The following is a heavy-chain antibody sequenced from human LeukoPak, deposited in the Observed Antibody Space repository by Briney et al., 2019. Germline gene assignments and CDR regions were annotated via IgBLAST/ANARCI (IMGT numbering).Heavy chain of an antibody. CDR2: ISTNTTTI. V-gene: IGHV3-48*01. J-gene: IGHJ6*04. Sequence: GGSLRLSCAASGFTFKFYSMNWVRQAPGKGLEWVSYISTNTTTIYYADSVKGRFTISRDNAKNSLYLQMNSLRVEDTAVYYCAELGITMIGGVWGKGTTVTISS. D-gene: IGHD3-10*02. CDR1: GFTFKFYS. CDR3: AELGITMIGGV.